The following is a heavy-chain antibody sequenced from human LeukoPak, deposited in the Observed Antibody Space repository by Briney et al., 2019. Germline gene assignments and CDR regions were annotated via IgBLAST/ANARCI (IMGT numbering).Heavy chain of an antibody. Sequence: GGPLRLSCAASGFTFSSFAMTWVRQAPGKGLEWVSAITSSGGNTYYADSVKGRFTISRDNSRNTLYLQLDSLRAEDTAVYYCAKPQVFYYYMDVWGKGTTVTVSS. CDR3: AKPQVFYYYMDV. V-gene: IGHV3-23*01. CDR1: GFTFSSFA. J-gene: IGHJ6*03. CDR2: ITSSGGNT.